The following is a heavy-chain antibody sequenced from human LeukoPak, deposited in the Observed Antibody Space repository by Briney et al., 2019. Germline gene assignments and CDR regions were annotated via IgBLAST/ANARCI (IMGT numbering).Heavy chain of an antibody. D-gene: IGHD7-27*01. CDR1: GGSISLWC. J-gene: IGHJ5*02. CDR3: ATGDDSAFDH. Sequence: SETLSLTCTVSGGSISLWCWSWIRQPAGKGLEWIGRICAGRNDNYNPSLKSRVSMSLDTSQNQLSLNLGSLTAADTAVYFCATGDDSAFDHWGQGTQVTVFS. CDR2: ICAGRND. V-gene: IGHV4-4*07.